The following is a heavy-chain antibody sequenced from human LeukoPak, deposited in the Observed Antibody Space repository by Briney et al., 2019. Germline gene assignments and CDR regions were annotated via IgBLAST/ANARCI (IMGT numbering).Heavy chain of an antibody. Sequence: SVKVSCKASGYTFTSYGISWVRQAPGQGLEWMGGIIPIFGTANYAQKFQGRVTITADKSTSTAYMELSSLRSEDTAVYYCARDGMHDSSGYYPDYWGQGTLVTVSS. V-gene: IGHV1-69*06. D-gene: IGHD3-22*01. CDR1: GYTFTSYG. CDR2: IIPIFGTA. CDR3: ARDGMHDSSGYYPDY. J-gene: IGHJ4*02.